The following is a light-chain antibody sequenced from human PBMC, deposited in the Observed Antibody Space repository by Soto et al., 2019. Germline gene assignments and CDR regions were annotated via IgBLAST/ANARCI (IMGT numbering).Light chain of an antibody. J-gene: IGLJ1*01. CDR1: SSNIGGNS. CDR2: DDD. Sequence: QSVLTQPPSVSAAPGQRVTISCSGSSSNIGGNSVSWYQQLPGTAPKFLIYDDDKRPSGIPDRFSGSKSGTSATLGITGFQTGDEADYYCGSWDSSNVFGTGTKVTVL. V-gene: IGLV1-51*01. CDR3: GSWDSSNV.